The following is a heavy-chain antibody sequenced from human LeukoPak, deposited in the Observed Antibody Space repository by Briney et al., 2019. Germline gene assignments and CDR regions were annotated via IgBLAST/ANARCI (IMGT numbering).Heavy chain of an antibody. CDR3: ASSLSGSYYYFDY. CDR1: GFTFSSYA. CDR2: IWYDGSKK. Sequence: GGSLRLSCAASGFTFSSYAMHWVRQAPGKGLEWVAVIWYDGSKKYYADSVKGRFTISRDNSKNTLYVQMNSLRAEDTAVYYCASSLSGSYYYFDYWGQGTLVTVSS. D-gene: IGHD1-26*01. J-gene: IGHJ4*02. V-gene: IGHV3-33*01.